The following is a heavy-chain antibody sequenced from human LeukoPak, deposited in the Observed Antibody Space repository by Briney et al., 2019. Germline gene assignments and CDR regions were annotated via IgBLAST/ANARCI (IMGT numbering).Heavy chain of an antibody. CDR1: GGTFSSYA. Sequence: VASVKVSCKASGGTFSSYAISWVRQAPGQGLEWMGWISAYNGNTNYAQKLQGRVTMTTDTSTSTAYMELSSLRSEDTAVFYCARRAQVERRHSQFDYWGQGTLVTVSS. V-gene: IGHV1-18*01. J-gene: IGHJ4*02. D-gene: IGHD1-1*01. CDR2: ISAYNGNT. CDR3: ARRAQVERRHSQFDY.